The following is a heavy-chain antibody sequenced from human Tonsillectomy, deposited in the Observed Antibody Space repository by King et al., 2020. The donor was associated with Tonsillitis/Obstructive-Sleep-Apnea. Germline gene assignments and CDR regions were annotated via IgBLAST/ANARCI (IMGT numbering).Heavy chain of an antibody. D-gene: IGHD2-2*01. J-gene: IGHJ5*02. CDR1: GFTFSSYE. CDR3: ARDCSTSCDNWFDP. CDR2: ISSSGSTI. V-gene: IGHV3-48*03. Sequence: VQLVESGGGLVQPGGSLRLSCAASGFTFSSYEMNWVRQAPGKGLEWVSYISSSGSTIYYADSVKGRFTISRDNAKNSLYLQMNSLRAEDTAVYYCARDCSTSCDNWFDPWGQGTLVTVSS.